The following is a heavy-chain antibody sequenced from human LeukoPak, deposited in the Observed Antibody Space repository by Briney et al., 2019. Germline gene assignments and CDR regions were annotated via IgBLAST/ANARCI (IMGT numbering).Heavy chain of an antibody. D-gene: IGHD3-3*01. J-gene: IGHJ4*02. CDR1: GYTFTHYY. CDR3: ARIYDFWSGNYFDY. CDR2: INPNNGGT. Sequence: SSVKVSCKASGYTFTHYYMHRVRQAPGQGLEWMGWINPNNGGTNYAQKFQGRVTMTRDTPGSTAYMELRRLRSDDTAFYYCARIYDFWSGNYFDYWGQGTPVTVSS. V-gene: IGHV1-2*02.